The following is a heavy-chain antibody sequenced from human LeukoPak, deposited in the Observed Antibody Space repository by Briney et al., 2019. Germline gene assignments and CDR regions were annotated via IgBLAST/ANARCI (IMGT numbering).Heavy chain of an antibody. D-gene: IGHD5-12*01. CDR1: GFTFRNYY. CDR2: ISADGNII. V-gene: IGHV3-23*01. Sequence: PGGSLRLSCEASGFTFRNYYISWFRQAPVKGLEWVSWISADGNIIRYADSVKGRFIISRDDLKSTLYLQMKTLRAEDTAVYYCAKDGAWLRFDDWGQGILVTVSS. CDR3: AKDGAWLRFDD. J-gene: IGHJ4*02.